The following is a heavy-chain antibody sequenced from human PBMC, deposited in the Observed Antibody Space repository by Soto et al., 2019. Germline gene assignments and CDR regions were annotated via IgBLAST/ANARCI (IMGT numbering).Heavy chain of an antibody. Sequence: ASVKVSCKASGGTFSSYAISWVRQAPGQGLEWMGGIIPIFGTANYAQKFQGRVTITADESTSTAYMELSSLRSEDTAVYYCARDRGMATITSSFESVFDYWGQGTLVTVSS. CDR1: GGTFSSYA. D-gene: IGHD5-12*01. V-gene: IGHV1-69*13. CDR2: IIPIFGTA. J-gene: IGHJ4*02. CDR3: ARDRGMATITSSFESVFDY.